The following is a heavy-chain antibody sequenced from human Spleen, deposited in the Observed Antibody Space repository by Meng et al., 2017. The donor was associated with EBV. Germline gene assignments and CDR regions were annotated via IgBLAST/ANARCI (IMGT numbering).Heavy chain of an antibody. CDR1: GGPISSGAPS. Sequence: QIQPQEPAPGLGKPAWTLYHTCSGSGGPISSGAPSWSWIRQPPGKGLEWIVYLYYSGSAYYNPSLKSRLTISVDTSKNQFSLKLTSVTAADTAVYYCASTTTMTSFDYWGQGTLVTVSS. CDR2: LYYSGSA. V-gene: IGHV4-30-4*01. CDR3: ASTTTMTSFDY. J-gene: IGHJ4*02. D-gene: IGHD4-17*01.